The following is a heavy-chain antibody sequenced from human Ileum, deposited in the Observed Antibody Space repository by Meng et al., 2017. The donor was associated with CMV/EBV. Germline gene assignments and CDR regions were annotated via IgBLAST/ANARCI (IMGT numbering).Heavy chain of an antibody. CDR2: VYRGGNA. J-gene: IGHJ4*02. CDR3: TTGSAYSPPGQFHQ. CDR1: GGSISRANW. D-gene: IGHD3-22*01. Sequence: QLQLQESGPELVKPSGTLSLPCAVSGGSISRANWWTWVRQTPGKGLEWIGEVYRGGNAMYNPSLQSRLTISVDDFTNQVSLRLRSVTAADTAMYYCTTGSAYSPPGQFHQWGQGTLVTVSS. V-gene: IGHV4-4*02.